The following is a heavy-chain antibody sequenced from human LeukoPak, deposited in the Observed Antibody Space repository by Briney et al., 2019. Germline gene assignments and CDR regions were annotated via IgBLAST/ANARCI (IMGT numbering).Heavy chain of an antibody. Sequence: SETLSLTCAVDGGSFSGYYWSWIRQPPGKGLEWIGEINHSGSTNYNPSLKSRVTISVDTSKNQFSLKLSSVTAADTAVYYCARGDYDSSGSIGFDIWGQGTMVTVSS. J-gene: IGHJ3*02. CDR3: ARGDYDSSGSIGFDI. CDR1: GGSFSGYY. D-gene: IGHD3-22*01. CDR2: INHSGST. V-gene: IGHV4-34*01.